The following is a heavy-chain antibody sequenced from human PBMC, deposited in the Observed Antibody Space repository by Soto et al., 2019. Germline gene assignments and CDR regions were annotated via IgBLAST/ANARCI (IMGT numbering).Heavy chain of an antibody. Sequence: SETLSLTCTVSGGSISRYYWSWIRQPPGKGLEWIGYIYYSGSTNYNPSLKSRVTISVDTSKNQFSLKLSSVTAADTAVYYCARDQGSRGLYFDYWGQGTLVTV. D-gene: IGHD3-16*01. CDR3: ARDQGSRGLYFDY. CDR2: IYYSGST. CDR1: GGSISRYY. J-gene: IGHJ4*02. V-gene: IGHV4-59*01.